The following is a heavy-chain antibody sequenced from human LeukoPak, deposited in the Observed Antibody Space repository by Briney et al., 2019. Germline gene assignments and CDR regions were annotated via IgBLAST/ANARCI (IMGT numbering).Heavy chain of an antibody. CDR3: ARSAIDAFDI. J-gene: IGHJ3*02. CDR1: GGSISSYY. CDR2: IYNSGST. D-gene: IGHD6-25*01. V-gene: IGHV4-59*08. Sequence: PSETLSLTCTVSGGSISSYYWSWIRQPPGKGLECIGYIYNSGSTNYNPSLKSRVSISVDTSKNQFSLKLSSVTAADTAVYYCARSAIDAFDIWGQGTLVTVSS.